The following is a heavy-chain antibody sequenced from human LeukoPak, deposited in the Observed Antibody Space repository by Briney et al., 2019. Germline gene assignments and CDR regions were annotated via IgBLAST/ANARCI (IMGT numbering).Heavy chain of an antibody. Sequence: SETLSLTCTVSGGSITSGTYSWAWVRQPPGKGLDLIATIHYSGSSYYYNPSLESRVTISLDPPSNQFSLKLSSVTAADTAFYYCARQSGSGYYYFDQWGQGTRVTVSS. J-gene: IGHJ4*02. CDR1: GGSITSGTYS. D-gene: IGHD3-22*01. CDR2: IHYSGSSY. CDR3: ARQSGSGYYYFDQ. V-gene: IGHV4-39*01.